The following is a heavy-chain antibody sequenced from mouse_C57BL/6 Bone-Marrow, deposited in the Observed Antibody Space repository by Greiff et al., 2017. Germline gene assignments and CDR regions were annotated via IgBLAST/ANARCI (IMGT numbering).Heavy chain of an antibody. CDR2: ISSGGSYT. D-gene: IGHD3-3*01. Sequence: EVHLVESGGDLVKPGGSLKLSCAASGFTFSSSGMSWVRQTPDKRLEWVATISSGGSYTYYPDSVKGRFTISRDNAKNTLYLQMSSLKSEDTAMYSCARRGGDRFAYWGQGTLVTVSA. V-gene: IGHV5-6*01. CDR1: GFTFSSSG. CDR3: ARRGGDRFAY. J-gene: IGHJ3*01.